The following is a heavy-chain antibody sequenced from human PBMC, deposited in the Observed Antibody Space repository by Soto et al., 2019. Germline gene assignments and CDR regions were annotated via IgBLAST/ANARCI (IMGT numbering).Heavy chain of an antibody. J-gene: IGHJ5*02. CDR3: ARKDKSRYFNWFDP. CDR2: IFPSDSDT. V-gene: IGHV5-51*01. D-gene: IGHD3-16*02. Sequence: GESLKISWRTSGYKFTSSWIAWVRQMPGKGLEWMGIIFPSDSDTRYSPSFQGQVTISADRSTSTVFLQWASLKASDTAVYFCARKDKSRYFNWFDPWGPGTLVTVSS. CDR1: GYKFTSSW.